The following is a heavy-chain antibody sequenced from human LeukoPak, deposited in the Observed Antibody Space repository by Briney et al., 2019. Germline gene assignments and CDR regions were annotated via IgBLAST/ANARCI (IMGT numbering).Heavy chain of an antibody. CDR2: IYYSGST. CDR1: GGSISSSSYY. V-gene: IGHV4-39*01. J-gene: IGHJ4*02. Sequence: SXTLSLTCTVSGGSISSSSYYWGWIRQPPGKGLEWIGSIYYSGSTYDNPSLKSRVTISVDTSKNQFSLKLSSVTAADTAVYYCARLGLRFLEWLSRGVYWGQGTLVTVSS. CDR3: ARLGLRFLEWLSRGVY. D-gene: IGHD3-3*01.